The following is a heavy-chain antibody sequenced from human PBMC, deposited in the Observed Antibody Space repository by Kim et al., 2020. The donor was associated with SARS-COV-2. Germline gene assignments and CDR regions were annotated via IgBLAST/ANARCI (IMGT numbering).Heavy chain of an antibody. CDR2: FNPSGSVP. Sequence: ASVKDSCKASGYTFTNHYIHWVRQAPGQGPAWLGIFNPSGSVPNYAQKFQDRVTMTSDMSTSTVYMELNSLTFEDTAVYYCARDLEQWLVVNALDIWDQGTFVTV. CDR1: GYTFTNHY. V-gene: IGHV1-46*01. D-gene: IGHD6-19*01. CDR3: ARDLEQWLVVNALDI. J-gene: IGHJ3*02.